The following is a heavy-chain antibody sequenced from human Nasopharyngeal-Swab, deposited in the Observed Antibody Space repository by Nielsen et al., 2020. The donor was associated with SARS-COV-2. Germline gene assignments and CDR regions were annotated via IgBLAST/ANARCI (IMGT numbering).Heavy chain of an antibody. J-gene: IGHJ3*02. V-gene: IGHV5-51*01. D-gene: IGHD6-19*01. Sequence: GESLKISCKGSGYSFTSYWIGWVRQIPGKGLEWMGIIYPGDSDTRYSPSFQGQVTISADKSISTAYLQWSSLKASDTAMYYCARRGDIAVAGMGYAFDIWGQGTMVTVSS. CDR1: GYSFTSYW. CDR2: IYPGDSDT. CDR3: ARRGDIAVAGMGYAFDI.